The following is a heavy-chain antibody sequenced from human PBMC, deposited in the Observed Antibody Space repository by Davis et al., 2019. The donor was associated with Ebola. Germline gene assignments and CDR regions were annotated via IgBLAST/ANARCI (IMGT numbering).Heavy chain of an antibody. CDR3: ARVPPGYCSGGSCYPDYYGMDV. CDR2: TIPIFGTA. J-gene: IGHJ6*02. CDR1: GGTFSSYA. D-gene: IGHD2-15*01. V-gene: IGHV1-69*13. Sequence: SVKVSCKASGGTFSSYAISWVRQAPGQGLEWMGGTIPIFGTANYAQKFQGRVTITADESTSTAYMELSSLRSEDTAVYYCARVPPGYCSGGSCYPDYYGMDVWGQGTTVTVSS.